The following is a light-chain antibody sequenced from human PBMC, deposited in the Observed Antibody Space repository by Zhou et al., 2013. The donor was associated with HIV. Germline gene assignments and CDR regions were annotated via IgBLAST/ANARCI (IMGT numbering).Light chain of an antibody. CDR1: QRISNW. V-gene: IGKV1-5*03. Sequence: DIQMTQSPSSVSASVGDRVTLTCRASQRISNWLAWYQQKPGKAPKLLIYKASTLESGVPSRFSGSGSGTEFTLTISSLQPEDFATYYCQQCNSLPALGQGTKVEIK. CDR2: KAS. J-gene: IGKJ1*01. CDR3: QQCNSLPA.